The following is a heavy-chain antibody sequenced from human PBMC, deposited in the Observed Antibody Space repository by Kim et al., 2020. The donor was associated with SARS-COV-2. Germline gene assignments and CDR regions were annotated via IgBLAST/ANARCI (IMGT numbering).Heavy chain of an antibody. Sequence: SETLSLTCTVSGGSISSYYWSWIRQPPGQGLEWIGYSYYSGSTNYNPSLKSRVTITVATSKNQFSLKLSSVTAADTAVYYCERERFMITDGYYYGMDVWGQGTTVPVAS. CDR2: SYYSGST. V-gene: IGHV4-59*01. CDR1: GGSISSYY. CDR3: ERERFMITDGYYYGMDV. D-gene: IGHD3-16*01. J-gene: IGHJ6*02.